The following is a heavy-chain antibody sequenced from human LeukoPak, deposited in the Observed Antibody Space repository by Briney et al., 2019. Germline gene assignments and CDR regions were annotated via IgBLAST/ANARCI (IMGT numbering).Heavy chain of an antibody. CDR3: ARDITGTTDVGWFDP. D-gene: IGHD1-7*01. J-gene: IGHJ5*02. CDR2: ISAYNGNT. V-gene: IGHV1-18*01. CDR1: GYTFTSYG. Sequence: GASVKVSCKASGYTFTSYGISWVRQAPGQGLEWMGWISAYNGNTNYAQKLQGRVTVTTDTSTSTAYMELRSLRSDDTAVYYCARDITGTTDVGWFDPWGQGTLVTVSS.